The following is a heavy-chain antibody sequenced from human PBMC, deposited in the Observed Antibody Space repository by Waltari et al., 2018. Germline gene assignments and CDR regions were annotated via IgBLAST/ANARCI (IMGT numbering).Heavy chain of an antibody. CDR2: IYPGDSDT. J-gene: IGHJ5*02. D-gene: IGHD3-9*01. V-gene: IGHV5-51*01. CDR3: ARHYGLRYFDWFRVSGEFDP. CDR1: GSSFTSYW. Sequence: ELQLVQSGAEVKKPGESLKISCKGSGSSFTSYWFGWVRHDHVKCLVWMGIIYPGDSDTRYSPSFQGQVTISADKSISTAYLQWRSLKASDTAMYYCARHYGLRYFDWFRVSGEFDPWGQGTLVTVSS.